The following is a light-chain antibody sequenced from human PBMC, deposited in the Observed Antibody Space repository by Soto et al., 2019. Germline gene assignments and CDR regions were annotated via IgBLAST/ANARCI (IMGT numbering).Light chain of an antibody. J-gene: IGKJ1*01. CDR3: HQYKTYSWT. CDR2: DAT. V-gene: IGKV1-5*01. CDR1: QSVTSW. Sequence: DIQMTQSPSTLPASVGDRVTITCRASQSVTSWLAWYRQKPGKAPKLLIHDATSLESGVPSRFSGSGSGTEFTLTISSLQADDFATYYCHQYKTYSWTFGQGTKVEIK.